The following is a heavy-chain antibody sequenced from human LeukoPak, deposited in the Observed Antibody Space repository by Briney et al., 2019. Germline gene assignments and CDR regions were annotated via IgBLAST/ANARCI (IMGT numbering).Heavy chain of an antibody. CDR1: GYTFTSYA. CDR3: AREYCSSTSCYKFDY. D-gene: IGHD2-2*02. Sequence: ASVKVFCEASGYTFTSYAITWVRQAPGQGLEWMGWISAYNGNTNYAQKLQGRVTMTTDTSTSTAYMELRSLRSDDTAVYYCAREYCSSTSCYKFDYWGQGTLVTVSS. J-gene: IGHJ4*02. CDR2: ISAYNGNT. V-gene: IGHV1-18*01.